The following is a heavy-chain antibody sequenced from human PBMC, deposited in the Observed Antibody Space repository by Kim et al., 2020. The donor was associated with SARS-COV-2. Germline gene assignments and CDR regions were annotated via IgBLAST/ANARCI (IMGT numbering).Heavy chain of an antibody. CDR1: GGSISSYY. Sequence: SETLSLTCTVSGGSISSYYWSWIRQPPGKGLEWIGYIYYSGSTNYNPSLKSRVTISVDTSKNQFSLKLSSVTAADTAVYYCARHPLRYFDCLWGGGPFDYWGQGTLVTASS. CDR3: ARHPLRYFDCLWGGGPFDY. V-gene: IGHV4-59*08. D-gene: IGHD3-9*01. J-gene: IGHJ4*02. CDR2: IYYSGST.